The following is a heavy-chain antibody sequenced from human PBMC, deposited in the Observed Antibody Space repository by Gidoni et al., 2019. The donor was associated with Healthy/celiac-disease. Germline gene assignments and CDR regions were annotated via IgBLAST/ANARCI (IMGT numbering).Heavy chain of an antibody. CDR1: GFTFSSYA. Sequence: QVQLVESGGGVVQPGRSLRLSCAASGFTFSSYAMHWVRQAPGKGLEWVAVISYDGSNKYYADSVKGRFTISRDNSKNTLYLQMNSLRAEDTAVYYCAHYDSSGYYPQYYFDYWGQGTLVTVSS. CDR3: AHYDSSGYYPQYYFDY. V-gene: IGHV3-30-3*01. D-gene: IGHD3-22*01. CDR2: ISYDGSNK. J-gene: IGHJ4*02.